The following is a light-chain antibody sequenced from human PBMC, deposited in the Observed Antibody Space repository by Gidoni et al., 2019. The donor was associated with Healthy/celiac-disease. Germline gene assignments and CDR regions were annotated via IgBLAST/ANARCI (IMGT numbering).Light chain of an antibody. CDR2: EVS. CDR1: SSDVGGYNY. J-gene: IGLJ1*01. CDR3: SSYTSSSTLEV. V-gene: IGLV2-14*01. Sequence: SALTQPASVSGSPGPSITISCTGTSSDVGGYNYVSWYQQHPGKAPKLMIYEVSNRPSGVSNRFSGSKSGNTASLTISGLQAEDEADYYCSSYTSSSTLEVFGTGTKVTV.